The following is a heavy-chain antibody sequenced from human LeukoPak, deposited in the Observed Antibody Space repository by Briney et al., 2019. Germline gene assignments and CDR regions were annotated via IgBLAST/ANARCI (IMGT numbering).Heavy chain of an antibody. J-gene: IGHJ4*02. CDR2: IWYDGSNK. CDR3: ARVNYYGSGSYNYFDY. Sequence: GGSLRLSCAASGFTFSRYGLHWVRQAPGKGLEWVAVIWYDGSNKYYADSVKGRFTISRDNSKNTLYLQMNSLRAEDTAVYYCARVNYYGSGSYNYFDYWGQGTLVTVSS. D-gene: IGHD3-10*01. V-gene: IGHV3-33*08. CDR1: GFTFSRYG.